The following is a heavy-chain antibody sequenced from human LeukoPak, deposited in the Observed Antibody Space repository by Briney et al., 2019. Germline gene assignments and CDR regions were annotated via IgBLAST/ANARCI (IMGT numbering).Heavy chain of an antibody. Sequence: PGGSLRLSCAASGFTFSIYSISWVRQAPGKGLEWVSSISSSSSYIYYADSVKGRFTISRDNAKNSLYLQMNSLRAEDTAVYYCARDTLPVTSRSWTGGFDYWGQGTLVTVSS. CDR2: ISSSSSYI. CDR3: ARDTLPVTSRSWTGGFDY. CDR1: GFTFSIYS. D-gene: IGHD3/OR15-3a*01. V-gene: IGHV3-21*01. J-gene: IGHJ4*02.